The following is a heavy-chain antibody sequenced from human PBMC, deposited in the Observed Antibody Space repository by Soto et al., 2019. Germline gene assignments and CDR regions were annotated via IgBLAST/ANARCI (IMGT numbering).Heavy chain of an antibody. J-gene: IGHJ5*02. CDR1: GGSINSYY. CDR3: ARVPDR. CDR2: IYYSGST. D-gene: IGHD2-2*01. Sequence: SETLSLTCTVSGGSINSYYWSWIRQPPGKGLEWIGYIYYSGSTNYNPSLKSRATISVDRSKNQFSLKLSSVTAADTAVYYCARVPDRWGQGTLVTVSS. V-gene: IGHV4-59*12.